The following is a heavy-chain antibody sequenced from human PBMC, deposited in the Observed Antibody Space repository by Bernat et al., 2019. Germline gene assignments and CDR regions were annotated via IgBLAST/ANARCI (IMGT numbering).Heavy chain of an antibody. D-gene: IGHD3-10*01. J-gene: IGHJ4*02. CDR1: GFTFSNAW. CDR3: ARRGTTESGPYYYAY. V-gene: IGHV3-73*01. Sequence: EVQLVESGGGLVKPGGSLRLSCAASGFTFSNAWMSWVRQASGKGLEWVGRIRSQTNNYATDYAASVTGRFTISRDDSKNTAYLQMNSLKTEDTAIYYCARRGTTESGPYYYAYWGQGTLVTVSS. CDR2: IRSQTNNYAT.